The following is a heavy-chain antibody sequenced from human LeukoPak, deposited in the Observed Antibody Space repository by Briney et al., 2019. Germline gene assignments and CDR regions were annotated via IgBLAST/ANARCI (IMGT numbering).Heavy chain of an antibody. CDR1: GFTVNRNI. V-gene: IGHV3-53*01. D-gene: IGHD5-18*01. Sequence: GGSLRLSCAASGFTVNRNIMSWVRQAPGKGLEWVSLMYSDGRTYYADSVKGRFTISRDNSKNTVDLQMNSLRAEDTAEYYCARSKETAMALFDYWGQGTLVTVSS. J-gene: IGHJ4*02. CDR3: ARSKETAMALFDY. CDR2: MYSDGRT.